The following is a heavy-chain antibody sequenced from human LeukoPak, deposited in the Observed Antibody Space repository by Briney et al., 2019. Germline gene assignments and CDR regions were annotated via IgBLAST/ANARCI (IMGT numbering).Heavy chain of an antibody. CDR1: GGTFSSYA. CDR3: ARGRGAVAGYFDY. V-gene: IGHV1-69*13. Sequence: SVKVSCKASGGTFSSYAISWVRQAPGQGLEWMGGITPIFGTANYAQKFQGRVTITADESTSTAYMELSSLRSEDTAVYYCARGRGAVAGYFDYWGQGTLVTVSS. J-gene: IGHJ4*02. CDR2: ITPIFGTA. D-gene: IGHD6-19*01.